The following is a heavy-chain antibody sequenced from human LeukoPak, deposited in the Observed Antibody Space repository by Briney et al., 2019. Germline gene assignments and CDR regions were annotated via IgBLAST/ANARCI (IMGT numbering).Heavy chain of an antibody. Sequence: GGSLRLSCAASGFIFSSYWMSWVRQAPGKGLEWVANIKQEGSEKYYVDSVKGRFTISRDNAKNSLYLQMNSLRAEDTAVYYCARVGSGWSDYWGQGTLVTVSS. CDR2: IKQEGSEK. CDR3: ARVGSGWSDY. D-gene: IGHD6-19*01. CDR1: GFIFSSYW. V-gene: IGHV3-7*01. J-gene: IGHJ4*02.